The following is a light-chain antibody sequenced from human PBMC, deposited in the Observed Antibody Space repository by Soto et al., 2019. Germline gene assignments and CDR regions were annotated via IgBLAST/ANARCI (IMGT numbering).Light chain of an antibody. CDR3: QQYNNWPPGT. V-gene: IGKV3-15*01. CDR2: GAS. J-gene: IGKJ1*01. CDR1: QSVSGK. Sequence: EVVMTQSPPTLSVSPGERATLSCWASQSVSGKLAWYQKKSGQAPRLLMYGASTRATGIPARFSGSGSGTEFTLTISSLQSEDFAVYYCQQYNNWPPGTFGQGTKVDNK.